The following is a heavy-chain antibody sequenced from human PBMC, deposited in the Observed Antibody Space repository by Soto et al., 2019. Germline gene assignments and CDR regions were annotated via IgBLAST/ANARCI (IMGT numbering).Heavy chain of an antibody. CDR3: ASPKIAFYNWFDP. D-gene: IGHD3-3*02. CDR2: IYYGGST. J-gene: IGHJ5*02. V-gene: IGHV4-59*08. CDR1: GGSISSYY. Sequence: PSETLSLTCTVSGGSISSYYWSWIRQPPGKGLEWIGYIYYGGSTNYNPSLKSRVTISVDTSKNQFSLKLSSVTAADTAVYYCASPKIAFYNWFDPWGQGTLVTVSS.